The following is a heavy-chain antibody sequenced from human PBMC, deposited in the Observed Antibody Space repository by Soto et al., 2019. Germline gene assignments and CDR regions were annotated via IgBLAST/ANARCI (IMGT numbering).Heavy chain of an antibody. J-gene: IGHJ4*02. Sequence: EMQLLESGGGLVQPGGSLRLSCAASEFTFSSYAMSWVRQAPGKGLEWVSGITGSGGITYYADSVKGRFTISRDNSKNALYLQMHNLRAEDTAVYYCATVPGFGRRIVGGTIDSWGQGNLVTVSS. D-gene: IGHD1-26*01. CDR3: ATVPGFGRRIVGGTIDS. CDR1: EFTFSSYA. V-gene: IGHV3-23*01. CDR2: ITGSGGIT.